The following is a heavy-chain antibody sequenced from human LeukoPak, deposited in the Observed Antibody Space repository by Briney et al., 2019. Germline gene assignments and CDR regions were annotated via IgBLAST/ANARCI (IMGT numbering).Heavy chain of an antibody. V-gene: IGHV1-18*01. CDR3: ARDLWYYYDSSGYPIPYYYYGMDV. Sequence: ASVKVSCKASGYTFTSYGISWVRQAPGQRLEWMGWISAYNGNTNYAQKLQGRVTMTTDTSTSTAYMELRSLRSDDTAVYYCARDLWYYYDSSGYPIPYYYYGMDVWGQGTTVTVSS. J-gene: IGHJ6*02. D-gene: IGHD3-22*01. CDR1: GYTFTSYG. CDR2: ISAYNGNT.